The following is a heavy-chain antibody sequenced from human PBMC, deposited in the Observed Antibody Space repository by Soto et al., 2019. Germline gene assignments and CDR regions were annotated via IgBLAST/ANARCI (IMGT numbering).Heavy chain of an antibody. V-gene: IGHV3-30-3*01. J-gene: IGHJ4*02. CDR2: ISYDGSNK. CDR3: ARESSPRGSRTRYFDY. CDR1: GFTFSSYA. Sequence: QVQLVESGGGVVQPGRSLRLSCAASGFTFSSYAMHWVRQAPGKGLEWVAVISYDGSNKYYADSVKGRFTISRDNSKNTLYLPMNSLRAEDTAVYYCARESSPRGSRTRYFDYWGQGTLVTVSS. D-gene: IGHD6-6*01.